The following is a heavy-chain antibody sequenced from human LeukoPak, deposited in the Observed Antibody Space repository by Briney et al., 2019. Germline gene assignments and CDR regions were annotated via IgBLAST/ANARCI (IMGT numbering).Heavy chain of an antibody. CDR2: ISGSGSNT. CDR3: ANEYSKGDV. V-gene: IGHV3-23*01. J-gene: IGHJ3*01. Sequence: GSLRLSCAASGFTFPNYVMSWVRQAPGKGLEWVSGISGSGSNTYYADSVKGRFTISRDNSKNTLYLQMNSLRAEDAAVYYCANEYSKGDVWGQGTMVTVSS. D-gene: IGHD4-11*01. CDR1: GFTFPNYV.